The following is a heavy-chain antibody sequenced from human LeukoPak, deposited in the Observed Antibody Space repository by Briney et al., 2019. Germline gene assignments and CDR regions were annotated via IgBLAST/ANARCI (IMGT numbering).Heavy chain of an antibody. CDR1: GFTFSSYG. Sequence: PGGSLRLSCAASGFTFSSYGMHWVRQAPGKGLEWVEFIRYDGSNKYYADSVKGRFTISRDNSKNTLYLQMNSLRAEDTAVYYCAKDRVPAAIHGVDPWGQGTLVTVSS. CDR3: AKDRVPAAIHGVDP. J-gene: IGHJ5*02. D-gene: IGHD2-2*01. CDR2: IRYDGSNK. V-gene: IGHV3-30*02.